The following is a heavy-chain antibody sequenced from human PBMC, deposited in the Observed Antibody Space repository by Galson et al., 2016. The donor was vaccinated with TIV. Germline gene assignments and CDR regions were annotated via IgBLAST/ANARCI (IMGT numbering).Heavy chain of an antibody. CDR2: TGHSGSRT. CDR1: GFTFNTYA. D-gene: IGHD1-26*01. Sequence: SLRLSCATSGFTFNTYAMSWVRQAPGKGLEWVSGTGHSGSRTHYAESVKGRFTISRDNSKNTLYLQLNSLRAEDTAVYYCAKARGSGDYSQYYFDQWGRGTLVSVSS. CDR3: AKARGSGDYSQYYFDQ. J-gene: IGHJ4*02. V-gene: IGHV3-23*01.